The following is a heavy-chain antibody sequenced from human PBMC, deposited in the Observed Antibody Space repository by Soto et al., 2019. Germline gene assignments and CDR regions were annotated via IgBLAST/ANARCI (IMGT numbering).Heavy chain of an antibody. J-gene: IGHJ5*02. Sequence: QVQLQESGPGLVKPSETLSLTCTVSGGSVSSGSYYWSWIRQPPGKGLEWIGYIYYSGSTNYNPALKSRVTISVDKSKNKFSLKLSSVTAADTAVYYCAREYVLVPARWFDPWGQGTLVTVSS. V-gene: IGHV4-61*01. CDR2: IYYSGST. D-gene: IGHD2-2*01. CDR1: GGSVSSGSYY. CDR3: AREYVLVPARWFDP.